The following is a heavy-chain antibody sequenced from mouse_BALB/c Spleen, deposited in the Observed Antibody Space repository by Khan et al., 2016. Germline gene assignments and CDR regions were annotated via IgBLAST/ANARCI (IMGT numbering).Heavy chain of an antibody. CDR1: GYTFTSYW. Sequence: QVQLQQSGAELARPGASVKLSCKASGYTFTSYWMQWVKQRPGQGLEWIGAIYPGDGDTRYTQKFKGKATLTADKSSSTAYMQLSSLASEDSAVYYCARGGYDYPYAMDYWGQGTSVTVSS. V-gene: IGHV1-87*01. D-gene: IGHD2-4*01. J-gene: IGHJ4*01. CDR2: IYPGDGDT. CDR3: ARGGYDYPYAMDY.